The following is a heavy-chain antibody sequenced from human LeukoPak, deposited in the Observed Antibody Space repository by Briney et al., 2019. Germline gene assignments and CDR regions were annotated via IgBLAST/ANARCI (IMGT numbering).Heavy chain of an antibody. J-gene: IGHJ4*02. D-gene: IGHD1-26*01. CDR3: ARVRYSGSYYWEDY. V-gene: IGHV3-21*01. Sequence: GGSLRLSCAASGFTFSSYSMNWVRQAPGKGLEWVSSIRSSNTYIYYADSVKGRFTISRDNAKNSLYLQMNSLRAEDTAVYYCARVRYSGSYYWEDYWGQGTLVTVSS. CDR2: IRSSNTYI. CDR1: GFTFSSYS.